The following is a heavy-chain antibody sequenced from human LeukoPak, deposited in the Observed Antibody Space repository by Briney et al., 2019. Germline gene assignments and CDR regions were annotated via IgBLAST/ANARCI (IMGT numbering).Heavy chain of an antibody. CDR3: ASELYSSGWYAWFDP. J-gene: IGHJ5*02. CDR2: IYYSGST. D-gene: IGHD6-19*01. V-gene: IGHV4-59*01. CDR1: GGSISSYY. Sequence: PPETLSLTCTVSGGSISSYYWSWIRQPPGKGLEWIGYIYYSGSTNYNPSLKSRVTISVDTSKNQFSLKLSSVTAADTAVYYCASELYSSGWYAWFDPWGQGTLVTVSS.